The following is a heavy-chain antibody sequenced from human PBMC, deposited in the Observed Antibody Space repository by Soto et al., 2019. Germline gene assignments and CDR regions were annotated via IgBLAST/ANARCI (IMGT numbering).Heavy chain of an antibody. CDR1: GFTVSANY. J-gene: IGHJ4*02. Sequence: EVQLVESGGGLVQPGGSLRLSCEISGFTVSANYMSWVRQVPGRGLEWVSIIYSGGSTYYPDSVKGRFTISRHNSKNTLYLQMNSLRPEDTAVYYCARVFPHNQNIFGVGGYFDYWGQGTLVTVSS. CDR2: IYSGGST. CDR3: ARVFPHNQNIFGVGGYFDY. V-gene: IGHV3-53*04. D-gene: IGHD3-3*02.